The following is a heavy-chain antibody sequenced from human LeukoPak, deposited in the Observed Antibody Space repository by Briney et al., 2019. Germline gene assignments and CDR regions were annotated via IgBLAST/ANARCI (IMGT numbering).Heavy chain of an antibody. V-gene: IGHV3-30*04. D-gene: IGHD2-15*01. CDR2: ISYDGSNK. CDR1: GFTFNSYA. CDR3: AKAWFSTATGDY. J-gene: IGHJ4*02. Sequence: PGGSLRLSCAASGFTFNSYAMHWVRQAPGKGLEWVAVISYDGSNKYYADSVKGRFTISRDNSKNTLYLQTDSLRAEDTAIYYCAKAWFSTATGDYWGQGTLVTVSS.